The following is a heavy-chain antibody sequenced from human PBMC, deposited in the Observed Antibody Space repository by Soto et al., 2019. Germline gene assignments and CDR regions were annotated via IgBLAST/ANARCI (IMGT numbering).Heavy chain of an antibody. J-gene: IGHJ6*02. CDR3: ARDRNIYYYGMDV. V-gene: IGHV3-33*01. CDR2: IWYDGSNK. CDR1: GFTFSSYG. Sequence: LRLSCAASGFTFSSYGMHWVRQAPGKGLEWVAVIWYDGSNKYYADSVKGRFTISRDNSKNTLYLQMNSLRAEDTAVYYCARDRNIYYYGMDVWGQGTTVTVSS.